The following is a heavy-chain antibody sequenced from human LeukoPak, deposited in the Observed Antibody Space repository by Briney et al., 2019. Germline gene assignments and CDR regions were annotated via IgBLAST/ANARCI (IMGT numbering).Heavy chain of an antibody. CDR3: TRELPREVTLDY. Sequence: GGSLRLSCAASGFTFISYGMQWVRQAPGKGLVWVSRINTDGSSTSYADSVKGRFTVSRDNAKNTVYLQVNNLRAEDTAVYFCTRELPREVTLDYWGQGTLVTVSS. V-gene: IGHV3-74*01. D-gene: IGHD2-21*02. CDR2: INTDGSST. CDR1: GFTFISYG. J-gene: IGHJ4*01.